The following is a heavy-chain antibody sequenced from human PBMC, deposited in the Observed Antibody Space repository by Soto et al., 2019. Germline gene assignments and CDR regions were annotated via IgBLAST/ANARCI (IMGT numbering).Heavy chain of an antibody. J-gene: IGHJ6*03. D-gene: IGHD1-26*01. CDR3: GDDYYYYYMDV. CDR1: GFTFSNYA. Sequence: PGGSLRLSCAASGFTFSNYAMNWVRQAPGKGLEWVSAISGSGTGTDYADSVKGRFTISRDNSKNTLYLQMNSLRAEDTAVYYEGDDYYYYYMDVWGKGTTVTVSS. CDR2: ISGSGTGT. V-gene: IGHV3-23*01.